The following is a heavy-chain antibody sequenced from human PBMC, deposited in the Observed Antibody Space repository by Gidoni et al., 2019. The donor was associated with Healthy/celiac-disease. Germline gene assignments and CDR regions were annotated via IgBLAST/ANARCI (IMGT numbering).Heavy chain of an antibody. CDR1: GVTFEEYA. CDR3: AKGYYDSSGYYQPFDY. J-gene: IGHJ4*01. V-gene: IGHV3-9*01. CDR2: MSWNSGNI. Sequence: EVQLVESGGDLVQPGRSLRLSCAASGVTFEEYAMHWVRQAPGKGLEWVSGMSWNSGNIGYAESLKGRFTISRDSAKNSLYLQMNSLRAEDTALYYCAKGYYDSSGYYQPFDYWGHGTLVTVSS. D-gene: IGHD3-22*01.